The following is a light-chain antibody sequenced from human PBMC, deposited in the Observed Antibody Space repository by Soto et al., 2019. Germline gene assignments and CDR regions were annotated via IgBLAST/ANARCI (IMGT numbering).Light chain of an antibody. V-gene: IGKV3-15*01. CDR2: DAS. CDR1: QSVSSS. J-gene: IGKJ1*01. Sequence: EKVMTQSPATLSVSPGERATLSCRASQSVSSSNLAWYQQNPGQPPRLLIYDASSRATGIPSRFSGSGSGTEFTLTISSLKSEDFAVYYCQQYDNWPRTFGQGTKVDIK. CDR3: QQYDNWPRT.